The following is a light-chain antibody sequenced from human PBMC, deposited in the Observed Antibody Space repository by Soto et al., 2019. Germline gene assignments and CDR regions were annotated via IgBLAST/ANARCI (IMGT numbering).Light chain of an antibody. CDR3: QVWDTSYDRPV. J-gene: IGLJ2*01. CDR1: NIGSKS. Sequence: SYELTQPPSVSVAPGETARITCGGNNIGSKSVHWYQQKPGQAPVLVIYYDSDRPSGIPERFSGSKSGNTATLTISRVEAGDEADYYCQVWDTSYDRPVFGGGTKVTVL. CDR2: YDS. V-gene: IGLV3-21*01.